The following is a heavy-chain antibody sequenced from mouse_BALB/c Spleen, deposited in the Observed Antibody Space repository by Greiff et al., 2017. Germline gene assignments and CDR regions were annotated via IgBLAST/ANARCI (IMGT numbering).Heavy chain of an antibody. Sequence: QVQLKQSGAELAKPGASVKMSCKASGYTFTSYWMPWVKQRPGQGLEWIGYINPSTGYTEYNQKFKDKATLTADKSSSTAYMQLSSLTSEDSAVYYCARRGANGNYVLFAYWGQGTLVTVSA. V-gene: IGHV1-7*01. D-gene: IGHD2-1*01. CDR1: GYTFTSYW. CDR2: INPSTGYT. J-gene: IGHJ3*01. CDR3: ARRGANGNYVLFAY.